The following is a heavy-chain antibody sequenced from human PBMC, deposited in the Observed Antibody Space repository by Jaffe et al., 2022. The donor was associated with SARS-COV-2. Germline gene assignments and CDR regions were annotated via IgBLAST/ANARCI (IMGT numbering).Heavy chain of an antibody. CDR3: ARDGAGWELPIGYYFDY. CDR1: GFTFSSYA. V-gene: IGHV3-30-3*01. CDR2: ISYDGSNK. Sequence: QVQLVESGGGVVQPGRSLRLSCAASGFTFSSYAMHWVRQAPGKGLEWVAVISYDGSNKYYADSVKGRFTISRDNSKNTLYLQMNSLRAEDTAVYYCARDGAGWELPIGYYFDYWGQGTLVTVSS. J-gene: IGHJ4*02. D-gene: IGHD1-26*01.